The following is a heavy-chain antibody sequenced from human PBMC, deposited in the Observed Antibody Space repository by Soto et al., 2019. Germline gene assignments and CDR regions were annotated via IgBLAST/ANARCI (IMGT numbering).Heavy chain of an antibody. J-gene: IGHJ4*02. CDR3: GPLYARTPVAGTGPY. D-gene: IGHD6-19*01. CDR2: ISYDGSNK. V-gene: IGHV3-30*03. CDR1: GFTFSSYG. Sequence: QVQLVESGGGVVQPGRSLRLSCAASGFTFSSYGMHWVRQAPGKGLEWVAVISYDGSNKYYADSVKGRFTISRDNSKNTLYLQMNSLRAEDTAVYYCGPLYARTPVAGTGPYWGQGTLVTVSS.